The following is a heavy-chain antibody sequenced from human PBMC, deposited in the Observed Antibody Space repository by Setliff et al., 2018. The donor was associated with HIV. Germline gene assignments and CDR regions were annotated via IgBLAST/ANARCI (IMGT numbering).Heavy chain of an antibody. CDR1: GYIFSSYA. D-gene: IGHD3-9*01. J-gene: IGHJ6*03. CDR2: ISAHNGNT. V-gene: IGHV1-18*01. Sequence: ASVKVSCKASGYIFSSYAFNWVRQAPGQGLEWMGWISAHNGNTNYAQKFQGRVTMTTDTSSSTAYMELRSLKADDTAVYYCASHNRETADDLLTAYYNYYYYTDVWGKGTTVTVSS. CDR3: ASHNRETADDLLTAYYNYYYYTDV.